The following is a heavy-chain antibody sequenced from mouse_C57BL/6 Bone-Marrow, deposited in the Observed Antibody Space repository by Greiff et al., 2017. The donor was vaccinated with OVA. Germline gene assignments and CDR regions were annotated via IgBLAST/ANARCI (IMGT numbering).Heavy chain of an antibody. CDR3: ARGRSTMVTTDYFDY. CDR2: IYPRSGNT. Sequence: VKLMESGAELARPGASVKLSCKASGYTFTSYGISWVKQRTGQGLEWIGEIYPRSGNTYYNEKFKGKATLTADKSSSTAYMELRSLTSEDSAVYFGARGRSTMVTTDYFDYWGQGTTLTVSS. V-gene: IGHV1-81*01. CDR1: GYTFTSYG. D-gene: IGHD2-2*01. J-gene: IGHJ2*01.